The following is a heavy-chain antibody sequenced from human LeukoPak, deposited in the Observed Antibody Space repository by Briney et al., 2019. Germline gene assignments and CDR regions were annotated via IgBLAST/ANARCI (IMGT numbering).Heavy chain of an antibody. V-gene: IGHV3-23*01. J-gene: IGHJ5*02. CDR2: ISGSGGAGT. CDR1: GFTFSSYA. D-gene: IGHD3-10*01. CDR3: AKDRDSNRFDP. Sequence: GGSLRLSCAGSGFTFSSYAMSWVRQAPGKGLEWVSTISGSGGAGTYYTDSVKGRFTISRDNSESTLYLQMNSLRAEDTAVYYCAKDRDSNRFDPWGQGTLVTVSS.